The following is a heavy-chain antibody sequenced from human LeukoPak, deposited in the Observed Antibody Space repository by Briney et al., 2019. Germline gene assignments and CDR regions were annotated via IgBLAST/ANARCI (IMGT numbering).Heavy chain of an antibody. CDR2: ISSNGGST. V-gene: IGHV3-64*01. Sequence: GGSLRLSCAASGFTFSSYAMHWVRQAPGKGLEYVSAISSNGGSTYYANSVKGRFTISRDNSKNTLYLQMGSLRAEDMAVYYCARAVGSYYVYWGQGTLVTVSS. D-gene: IGHD1-26*01. J-gene: IGHJ4*02. CDR1: GFTFSSYA. CDR3: ARAVGSYYVY.